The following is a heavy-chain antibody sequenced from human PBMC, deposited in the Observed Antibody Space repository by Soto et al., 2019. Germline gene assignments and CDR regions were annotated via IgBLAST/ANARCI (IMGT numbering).Heavy chain of an antibody. V-gene: IGHV3-30-3*01. J-gene: IGHJ4*02. D-gene: IGHD3-10*02. Sequence: PGGSLRLSCAAPGFTFSIYALHWVRQAPGKGLEWVAVMSPNGNNQYYADSVKGRFTISRDTSKSTLYLQMTSLRPDDTAVYYCATGANFYYVTSRYWGQGTLVTVSS. CDR1: GFTFSIYA. CDR2: MSPNGNNQ. CDR3: ATGANFYYVTSRY.